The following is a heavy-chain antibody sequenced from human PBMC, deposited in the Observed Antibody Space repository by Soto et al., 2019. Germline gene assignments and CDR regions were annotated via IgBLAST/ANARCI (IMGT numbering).Heavy chain of an antibody. CDR3: ARLGGYYQAFDQ. V-gene: IGHV4-59*08. CDR1: GDSISSYY. D-gene: IGHD3-22*01. Sequence: SETLSLTCTVSGDSISSYYWSWIRQPPGKGLEWIGYFYYSGSTNYNPSLKSRVTISVDTSKNQFSLKLSSVTAADTAVYYCARLGGYYQAFDQWGQGSLVTVSS. J-gene: IGHJ4*02. CDR2: FYYSGST.